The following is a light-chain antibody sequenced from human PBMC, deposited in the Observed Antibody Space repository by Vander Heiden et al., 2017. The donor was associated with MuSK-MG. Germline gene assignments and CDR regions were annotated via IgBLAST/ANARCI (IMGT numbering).Light chain of an antibody. CDR3: QQSQNWPWT. Sequence: EIVVTQSAATLSVSPGERATLSCRASQSVGRSLGWYQQKPGQAPRLLIYDASTRATGIPARFSGSGSGTEFTLTISRLQSEDFAVYFCQQSQNWPWTFGQGTKVEI. J-gene: IGKJ1*01. CDR2: DAS. CDR1: QSVGRS. V-gene: IGKV3-15*01.